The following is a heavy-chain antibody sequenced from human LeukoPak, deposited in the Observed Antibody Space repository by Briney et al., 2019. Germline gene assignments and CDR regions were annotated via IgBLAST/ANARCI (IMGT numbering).Heavy chain of an antibody. CDR1: GFAFSSYS. CDR2: VSRRSSFI. Sequence: GGSLRLSCATSGFAFSSYSMNWVRQAPGKGLEWVSSVSRRSSFIFYADSVQGRFTVSRDDAKDSLFLQMNSLRAEDTAVYYCARVSDAYDYFFDYWGQGTLVTVSS. D-gene: IGHD5-12*01. CDR3: ARVSDAYDYFFDY. J-gene: IGHJ4*02. V-gene: IGHV3-21*01.